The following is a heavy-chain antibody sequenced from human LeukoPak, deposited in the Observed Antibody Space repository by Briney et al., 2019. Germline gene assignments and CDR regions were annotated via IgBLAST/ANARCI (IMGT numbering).Heavy chain of an antibody. CDR3: ARDNSVEDTAWWFDP. J-gene: IGHJ5*02. D-gene: IGHD4-23*01. V-gene: IGHV1-2*02. CDR1: GYIFTGYY. CDR2: INPNSGDT. Sequence: GASVKVSCKASGYIFTGYYMHWVRQAPGQGLEWMRWINPNSGDTNYAQKFQGRVTMTRDTSISTAYMELSSLRSEDTAVYYCARDNSVEDTAWWFDPWGQGTLVTVSS.